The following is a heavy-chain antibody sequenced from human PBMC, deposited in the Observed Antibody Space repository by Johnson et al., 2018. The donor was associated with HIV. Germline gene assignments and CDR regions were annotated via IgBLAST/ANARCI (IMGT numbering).Heavy chain of an antibody. CDR2: ISYDAITK. D-gene: IGHD6-13*01. CDR1: GFTFSTCA. V-gene: IGHV3-30*04. Sequence: QEKLVESGGGVVQPGRSLRLSCAASGFTFSTCAMHWVRQAPGKGLEWVAVISYDAITKYYADSVKGRFTISRDNSKSMLHLQMNSLRAEDTAVYYCARRADPGIAAALVWGQGTMVTVSS. CDR3: ARRADPGIAAALV. J-gene: IGHJ3*01.